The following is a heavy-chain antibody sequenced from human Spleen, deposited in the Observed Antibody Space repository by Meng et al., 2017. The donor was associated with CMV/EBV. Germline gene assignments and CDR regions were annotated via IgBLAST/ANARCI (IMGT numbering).Heavy chain of an antibody. Sequence: GESLKISCAASGFTFSSYAMTWVRQAPGKGLEWVSSISDDSGNTFYADSVRGRFTISRDNANNSLYLQMHSLRAKDTAVYYCARDNHGFGDLREDVWGQGTMVTVSS. D-gene: IGHD3-10*01. V-gene: IGHV3-21*06. J-gene: IGHJ6*02. CDR1: GFTFSSYA. CDR3: ARDNHGFGDLREDV. CDR2: ISDDSGNT.